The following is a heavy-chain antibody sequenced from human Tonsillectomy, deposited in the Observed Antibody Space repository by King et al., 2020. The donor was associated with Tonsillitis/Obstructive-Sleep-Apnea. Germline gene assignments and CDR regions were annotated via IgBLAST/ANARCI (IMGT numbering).Heavy chain of an antibody. V-gene: IGHV3-23*04. D-gene: IGHD3-22*01. CDR3: NGHYYDSSGYYARAYYFDY. J-gene: IGHJ4*02. CDR2: ISGSGGST. CDR1: GFTFSSYA. Sequence: VQLVESGGGLVQPGGSLRLSCAASGFTFSSYAMSWVRQAPGKGLEWVSAISGSGGSTYYAHSVKGRFTISRDNSKNTLYLQMNSLRAEDTAVYYCNGHYYDSSGYYARAYYFDYWGQGTLVTVSS.